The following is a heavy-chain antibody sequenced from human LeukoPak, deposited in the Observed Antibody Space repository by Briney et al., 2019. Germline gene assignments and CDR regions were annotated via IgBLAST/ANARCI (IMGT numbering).Heavy chain of an antibody. CDR1: GFAFSSYE. Sequence: GGSLRLSCAASGFAFSSYEMNWVRQAPGKGLEWVSYISSSGSTIYYADSVKGRFTISRDNAKNSLYLQMNSLRAEDTAVYYCAGGHTVTTIYCYYYYGMDVWGQGTTVTVSS. CDR3: AGGHTVTTIYCYYYYGMDV. V-gene: IGHV3-48*03. D-gene: IGHD4-17*01. J-gene: IGHJ6*02. CDR2: ISSSGSTI.